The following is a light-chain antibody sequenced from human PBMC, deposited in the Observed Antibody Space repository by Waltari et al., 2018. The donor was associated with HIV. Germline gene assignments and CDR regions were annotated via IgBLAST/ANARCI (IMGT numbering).Light chain of an antibody. CDR3: CSYAGSSNWV. J-gene: IGLJ3*02. V-gene: IGLV2-23*01. CDR1: SSDVGSYNL. Sequence: QSALTQPASVSGSPGQSITISCTGSSSDVGSYNLVSWYQQHPGKAPKLMISNRFSGSKSGNTASLTISGLQAEDEADYYCCSYAGSSNWVFGGGTKLTVL.